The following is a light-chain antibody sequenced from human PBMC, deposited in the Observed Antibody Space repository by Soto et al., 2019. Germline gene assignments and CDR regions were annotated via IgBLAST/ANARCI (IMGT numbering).Light chain of an antibody. J-gene: IGKJ4*01. Sequence: DLQMTQSPSSLSASVGARVTITCRASQGISNYLAWYQQKPGKVPKLLIYAASTLQSGVPSRVSGSGSGTDFTLTISSVQPDEFATYYCQQYKSYPLTFGGGTKVDIK. CDR3: QQYKSYPLT. CDR2: AAS. V-gene: IGKV1-27*01. CDR1: QGISNY.